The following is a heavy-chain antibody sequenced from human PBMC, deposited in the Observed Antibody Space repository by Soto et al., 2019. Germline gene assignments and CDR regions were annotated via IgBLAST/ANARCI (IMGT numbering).Heavy chain of an antibody. V-gene: IGHV3-21*01. CDR2: TSSSSSYI. Sequence: GGSLRLSCAASGFTFSSYSMNWVRQAPGKGLEWVSSTSSSSSYIYYADSVKGRFTISRDNAKNSLYLQMNSLRAEDTAVYYCARDLATIFGVVTLPPHYGMDVWGQGTTVTVSS. CDR3: ARDLATIFGVVTLPPHYGMDV. D-gene: IGHD3-3*01. J-gene: IGHJ6*02. CDR1: GFTFSSYS.